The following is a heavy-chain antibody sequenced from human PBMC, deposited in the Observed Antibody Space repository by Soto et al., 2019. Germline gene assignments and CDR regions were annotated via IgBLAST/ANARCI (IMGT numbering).Heavy chain of an antibody. Sequence: ASVKVSCKASGYSFAGFYRHWMRQAPGQGLEWVGSINSNSGATTYAQKFQDSVAMTRDTSVSTAYMDLNRLTSDDTAIYYCAIIMPHSDSFDICGQGKMIAVS. D-gene: IGHD2-2*01. CDR3: AIIMPHSDSFDI. V-gene: IGHV1-2*04. CDR1: GYSFAGFY. CDR2: INSNSGAT. J-gene: IGHJ3*02.